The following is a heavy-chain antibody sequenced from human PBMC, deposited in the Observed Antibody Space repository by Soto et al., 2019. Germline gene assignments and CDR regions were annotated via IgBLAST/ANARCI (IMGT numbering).Heavy chain of an antibody. CDR3: ARHGGYCSSTSCRSNYYYYYYMDV. V-gene: IGHV5-51*01. J-gene: IGHJ6*03. Sequence: GESLKISCKGSGYSFTSYWIGWVRQMPGKGLEWMGIIYPGDSDTRYSPSFQGQVTISADKSISTAYLQWSSLKASDTAMYYSARHGGYCSSTSCRSNYYYYYYMDVWGKGTTVTVAS. CDR2: IYPGDSDT. D-gene: IGHD2-2*01. CDR1: GYSFTSYW.